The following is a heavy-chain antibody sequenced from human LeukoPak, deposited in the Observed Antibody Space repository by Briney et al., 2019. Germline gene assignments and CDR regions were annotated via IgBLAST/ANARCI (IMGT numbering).Heavy chain of an antibody. J-gene: IGHJ5*02. V-gene: IGHV3-11*06. CDR3: ARDNWGDWFDP. D-gene: IGHD7-27*01. CDR1: GFTFSDYY. CDR2: ISTGSTYT. Sequence: GGSLRLSCAASGFTFSDYYMTWIRQAPGKGLEWLSYISTGSTYTNYANSVKGRFTISRDNAKNSLYLQMNSLRAEDTAIYYCARDNWGDWFDPWGQGTLVTVSS.